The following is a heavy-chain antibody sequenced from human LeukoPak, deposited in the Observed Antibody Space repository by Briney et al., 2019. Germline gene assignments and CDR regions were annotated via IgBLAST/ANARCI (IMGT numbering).Heavy chain of an antibody. Sequence: GGSLRLSCAASGFTFSSYAMHWVRQAPGKGLEWVSYISSSGSTIYYADSVKGRFTISRDNAKNSLYLQMNSLRAEDTAVYYCARLGYCSGGSCPDYWGQGTLVTVSS. CDR2: ISSSGSTI. J-gene: IGHJ4*02. CDR1: GFTFSSYA. CDR3: ARLGYCSGGSCPDY. V-gene: IGHV3-48*04. D-gene: IGHD2-15*01.